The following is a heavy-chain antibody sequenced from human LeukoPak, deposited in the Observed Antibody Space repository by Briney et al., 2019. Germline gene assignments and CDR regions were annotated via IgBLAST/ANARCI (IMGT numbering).Heavy chain of an antibody. V-gene: IGHV1-8*03. CDR1: GYTFTSYD. CDR2: MNPNSGNT. Sequence: ASVKVSCKASGYTFTSYDINWVRQATGQGLEWMGWMNPNSGNTGYAQKFQGRVTITRNTSISTAYMELSSLRSEDTAVYYCARGSYYDSSGPRAFDIWGQGTMVTVSS. CDR3: ARGSYYDSSGPRAFDI. J-gene: IGHJ3*02. D-gene: IGHD3-22*01.